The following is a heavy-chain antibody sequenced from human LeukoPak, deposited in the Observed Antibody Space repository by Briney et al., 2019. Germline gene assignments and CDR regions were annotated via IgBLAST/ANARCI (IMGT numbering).Heavy chain of an antibody. CDR2: IKQDGSEK. CDR3: ARDPEGAITPEN. Sequence: GGSLRLSCAASGFTFDDYGMSWVRQAPGKGLEWVATIKQDGSEKYYVDSVKGRFTISRDNAKNSLYLQMNSLRAEDTAVYYCARDPEGAITPENWGQGTLVTVSS. CDR1: GFTFDDYG. D-gene: IGHD1-26*01. J-gene: IGHJ4*02. V-gene: IGHV3-7*01.